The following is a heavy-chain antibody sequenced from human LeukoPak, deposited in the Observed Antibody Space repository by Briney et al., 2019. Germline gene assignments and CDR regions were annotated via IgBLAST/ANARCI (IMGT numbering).Heavy chain of an antibody. CDR2: IYHSGST. CDR3: ARVLGGAFDI. Sequence: PSETLSLTCAVSGGSISSSNWWSWVRQPPGKGLEWIGEIYHSGSTNSNVSLKSRVIISVDKSKNQFSLKLSSVTAADTAVYYCARVLGGAFDIWGQGTMVTVSS. V-gene: IGHV4-4*02. CDR1: GGSISSSNW. J-gene: IGHJ3*02.